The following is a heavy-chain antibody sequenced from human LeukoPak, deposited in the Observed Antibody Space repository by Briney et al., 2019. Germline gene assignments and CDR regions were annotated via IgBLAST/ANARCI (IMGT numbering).Heavy chain of an antibody. Sequence: PSETLSLTCTVSGGSISSYYWSWIRQPPGKGLEWIGYVYYSGSTNYNPSLKRRVTISVDTSKIHFSLKLSSVTAADTAVYYCARSPLLRFLEWPYFDYWGQGTLVTVSS. D-gene: IGHD3-3*01. CDR2: VYYSGST. CDR1: GGSISSYY. V-gene: IGHV4-59*01. J-gene: IGHJ4*02. CDR3: ARSPLLRFLEWPYFDY.